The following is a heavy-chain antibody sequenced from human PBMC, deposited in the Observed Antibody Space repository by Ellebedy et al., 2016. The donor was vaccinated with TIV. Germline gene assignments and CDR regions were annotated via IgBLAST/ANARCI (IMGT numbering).Heavy chain of an antibody. Sequence: GESLKISCAASGFTFSSYDMHWVRQVKGKGLEWVSAIGTAGDTYYPGSVKGRFTISRETAKNSLYLQMNSLRDEDTAVSYCAVSSAWQDAFDLWGQGTMVTVSS. D-gene: IGHD6-19*01. CDR2: IGTAGDT. CDR1: GFTFSSYD. CDR3: AVSSAWQDAFDL. J-gene: IGHJ3*01. V-gene: IGHV3-13*01.